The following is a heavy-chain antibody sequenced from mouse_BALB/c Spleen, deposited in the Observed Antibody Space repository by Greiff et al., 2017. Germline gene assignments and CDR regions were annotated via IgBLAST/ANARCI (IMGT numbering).Heavy chain of an antibody. CDR1: GYTFTSYW. J-gene: IGHJ3*01. V-gene: IGHV1-69*02. CDR3: TRSEDYYGSSPWFAY. D-gene: IGHD1-1*01. CDR2: IYPSDSYT. Sequence: VQLQQSGAELVRPGASVKLSCKASGYTFTSYWINWVKQRPGQGLEWIGNIYPSDSYTNYNQKFKDKATLTVDKSSSTAYMQLSSPTSEDSAVYYCTRSEDYYGSSPWFAYWGQGTLVTVSA.